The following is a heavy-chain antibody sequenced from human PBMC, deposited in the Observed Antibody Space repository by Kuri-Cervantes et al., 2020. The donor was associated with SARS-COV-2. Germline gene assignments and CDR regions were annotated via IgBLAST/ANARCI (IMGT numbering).Heavy chain of an antibody. CDR1: GFTFNSYA. D-gene: IGHD3-16*01. CDR3: ARDRGAFGGWFDP. Sequence: GGSLRLSCAASGFTFNSYAMSWVRQTPEKGLEWVSAIRCGGASTSYADSVMGRFSISRDDSKNTLYLQMDGLRVEDTAVYFCARDRGAFGGWFDPWGQGTLVTVSS. J-gene: IGHJ5*02. V-gene: IGHV3-23*01. CDR2: IRCGGAST.